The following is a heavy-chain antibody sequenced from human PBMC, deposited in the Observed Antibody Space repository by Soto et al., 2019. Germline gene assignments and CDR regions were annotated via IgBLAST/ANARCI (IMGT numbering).Heavy chain of an antibody. J-gene: IGHJ6*02. CDR2: INAGNSDT. CDR3: ARDRYNWNYEGYYYGMDV. D-gene: IGHD1-7*01. V-gene: IGHV1-3*01. CDR1: GYSFTSYG. Sequence: QVQLVQSGAEVNKPGASVKVSCKASGYSFTSYGVHWVRQAPGQRLEWMGRINAGNSDTEHPQKFQGRVTITRDTSANTAYMELSRLRSEDTAVYYCARDRYNWNYEGYYYGMDVWGQGTTVTVSS.